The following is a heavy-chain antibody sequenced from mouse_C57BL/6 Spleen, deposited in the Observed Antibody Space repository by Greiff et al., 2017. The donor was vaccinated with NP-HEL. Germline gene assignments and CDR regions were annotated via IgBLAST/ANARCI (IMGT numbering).Heavy chain of an antibody. CDR2: ISYDGSN. J-gene: IGHJ3*01. Sequence: DVKLQESGPGLVKPSQSLSLTCSVTGYSITSGYYWNWIRQFPGNKLEWMGYISYDGSNNYNPSLKNRISITRDTSKNQFFLKLNSVTTEDTATYYCARGYYDYDVAYWGQGTLVTVSA. D-gene: IGHD2-4*01. CDR1: GYSITSGYY. CDR3: ARGYYDYDVAY. V-gene: IGHV3-6*01.